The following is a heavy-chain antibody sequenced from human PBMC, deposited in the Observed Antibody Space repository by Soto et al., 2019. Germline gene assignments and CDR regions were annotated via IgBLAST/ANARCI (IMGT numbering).Heavy chain of an antibody. CDR2: ISSSSSYI. Sequence: GGFLRLSCAASGFTFSSYSMNWVRQAPGKGLEWVSSISSSSSYIYYADSVKGRFTISRDNAKNSLYLQMNSLRAEDTAVYYCARDLYGSGSYSPPVAFDIWGQGTMVTVSS. D-gene: IGHD3-10*01. CDR3: ARDLYGSGSYSPPVAFDI. V-gene: IGHV3-21*01. CDR1: GFTFSSYS. J-gene: IGHJ3*02.